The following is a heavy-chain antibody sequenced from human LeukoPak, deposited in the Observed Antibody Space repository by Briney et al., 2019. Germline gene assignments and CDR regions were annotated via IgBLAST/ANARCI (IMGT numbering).Heavy chain of an antibody. CDR3: ARNLLWFRSLGY. D-gene: IGHD3-10*01. CDR1: GGSISSSSYY. CDR2: ICYSGST. V-gene: IGHV4-39*07. J-gene: IGHJ4*02. Sequence: SETLSLTCTVSGGSISSSSYYWGWIRQPPGKGLEWIGSICYSGSTNYNPSLKSRVTISVDTSKNQFSLKLSSVTAADTAVYYCARNLLWFRSLGYWGQGTLVTVSS.